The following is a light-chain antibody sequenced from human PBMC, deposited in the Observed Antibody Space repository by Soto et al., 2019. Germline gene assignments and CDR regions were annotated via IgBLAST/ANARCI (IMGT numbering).Light chain of an antibody. CDR3: AAWDDLLSGV. V-gene: IGLV1-47*01. CDR2: RND. Sequence: QSVLTQPPSASGTPGQRVTISCSGSSTNIRNNDVYWYQQFPGTAPRLLIYRNDQRPSGVPDRFSGSKSGTSASLAISGRRSEDEADYYCAAWDDLLSGVFGGGTKLTVL. J-gene: IGLJ3*02. CDR1: STNIRNND.